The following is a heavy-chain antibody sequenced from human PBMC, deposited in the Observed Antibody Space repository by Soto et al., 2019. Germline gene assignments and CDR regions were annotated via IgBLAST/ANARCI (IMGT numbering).Heavy chain of an antibody. D-gene: IGHD5-12*01. CDR1: GYTFTSYG. V-gene: IGHV1-18*01. Sequence: QVQLVQSGAEVKKPGASVKVSCKASGYTFTSYGISWVRQATGQGLEWMGWISAYNGNTNYAQKLQGRVTMTTDTSTSTAYMELRSLRSDDTAVYYCERDDRSLSGYETLDLWGRGTLVTVSS. CDR2: ISAYNGNT. CDR3: ERDDRSLSGYETLDL. J-gene: IGHJ2*01.